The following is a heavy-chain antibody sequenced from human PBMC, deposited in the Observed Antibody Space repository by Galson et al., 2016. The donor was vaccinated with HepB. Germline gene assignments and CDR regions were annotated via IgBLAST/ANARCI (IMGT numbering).Heavy chain of an antibody. Sequence: ETLSLTCTVSGGSVTISSYYWGWVRQPPGKGLEWIGNIYYSGSTYYNPSLKSRLTISVDTSKNQFSLKLSSVTAADTAVYYCARDPIAGAGYFDSWGQGTLVTVSS. CDR1: GGSVTISSYY. D-gene: IGHD6-13*01. J-gene: IGHJ4*02. CDR3: ARDPIAGAGYFDS. V-gene: IGHV4-39*07. CDR2: IYYSGST.